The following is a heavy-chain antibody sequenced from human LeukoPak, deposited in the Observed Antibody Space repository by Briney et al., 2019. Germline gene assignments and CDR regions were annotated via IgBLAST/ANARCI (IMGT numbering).Heavy chain of an antibody. J-gene: IGHJ4*02. Sequence: GGSLRLSCAASGFTFSSYSMNWVRQAPGKGLEWVSSISSSSSYIYYADSVKGRFTISKDNAKNSLYLQMNSLRAEATAVYYCARGHIVVVPAAIGDDYWGQGTLVTVSS. CDR1: GFTFSSYS. CDR2: ISSSSSYI. D-gene: IGHD2-2*02. CDR3: ARGHIVVVPAAIGDDY. V-gene: IGHV3-21*01.